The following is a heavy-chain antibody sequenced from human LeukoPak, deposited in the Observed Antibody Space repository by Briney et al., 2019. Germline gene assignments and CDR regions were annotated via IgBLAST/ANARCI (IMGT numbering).Heavy chain of an antibody. CDR1: GYTFTSYA. V-gene: IGHV1-46*01. J-gene: IGHJ5*02. Sequence: ASVKVSCKASGYTFTSYAMNWVRQAPGQGLEWMGIINPSGGSTSYAQKFQGRVTMTRDMSTSTVYMELSSLRSDDTAVYYCARDRVGAKRDNWFDPWGQGTLVTVSS. CDR3: ARDRVGAKRDNWFDP. D-gene: IGHD1-26*01. CDR2: INPSGGST.